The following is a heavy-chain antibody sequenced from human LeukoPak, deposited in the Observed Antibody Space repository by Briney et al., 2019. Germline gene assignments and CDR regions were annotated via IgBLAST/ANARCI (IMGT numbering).Heavy chain of an antibody. CDR1: GGSISSYY. CDR2: IYYSGST. J-gene: IGHJ2*01. V-gene: IGHV4-59*01. Sequence: PSETLSLTCTVSGGSISSYYWSWIGQPPGKGLEWIGYIYYSGSTNYNPSLKSRVTISVDTSKNQFSLKLSSVTAADTAVYYCARDAYDSSGYYSYWYFDLWGRGTLVTVSS. D-gene: IGHD3-22*01. CDR3: ARDAYDSSGYYSYWYFDL.